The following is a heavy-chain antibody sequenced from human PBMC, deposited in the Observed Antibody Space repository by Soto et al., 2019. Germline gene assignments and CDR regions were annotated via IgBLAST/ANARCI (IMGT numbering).Heavy chain of an antibody. CDR3: AGGLYLGLDSSSWFDY. CDR1: GGTFSSYT. CDR2: IIPILGIA. D-gene: IGHD6-13*01. V-gene: IGHV1-69*02. J-gene: IGHJ4*02. Sequence: GASVKVSCKASGGTFSSYTISWVRQAPGQGLEWMGRIIPILGIANYAQKFQGRVTITADKSTSTAYMELSSLRSEDTAVYYCAGGLYLGLDSSSWFDYWGQGTLVTVSS.